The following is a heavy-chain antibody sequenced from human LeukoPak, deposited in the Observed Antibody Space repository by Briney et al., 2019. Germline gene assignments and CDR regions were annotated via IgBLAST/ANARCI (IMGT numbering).Heavy chain of an antibody. D-gene: IGHD5-18*01. CDR1: GFTFSNAW. CDR3: TTDVISGQLWLESRVAV. J-gene: IGHJ6*04. CDR2: IKSKTDGGTT. Sequence: GGSLRLSCAASGFTFSNAWMSWVRQAPGKGLEWVGRIKSKTDGGTTDYAAPVKGRFTISRDDSKNTLYLQMNSLKTEDTAVYYCTTDVISGQLWLESRVAVWGKGTTVTISS. V-gene: IGHV3-15*01.